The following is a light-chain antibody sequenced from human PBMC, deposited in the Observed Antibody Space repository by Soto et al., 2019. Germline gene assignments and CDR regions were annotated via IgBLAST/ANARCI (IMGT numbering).Light chain of an antibody. Sequence: IVLTQYSTTLSVSRGQTSTLSCMASQSVSSNLAWHQQRPGQAPRLLIYGASTRATGVPARFSGGGSGTEFTLTITSLQSEDFAVYWCQQYNNWPLTFGPGTRLEIK. CDR3: QQYNNWPLT. CDR2: GAS. J-gene: IGKJ5*01. CDR1: QSVSSN. V-gene: IGKV3D-15*01.